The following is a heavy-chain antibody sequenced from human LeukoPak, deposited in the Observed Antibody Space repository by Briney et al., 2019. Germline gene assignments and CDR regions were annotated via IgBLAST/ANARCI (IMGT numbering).Heavy chain of an antibody. CDR3: ARHDWFDP. CDR2: INHNGNVN. Sequence: GGSLRLSCAASGFTFSSYWMNWARQAPGKGLEWVASINHNGNVNYYVDSVKGRFTISRDNAKNSLYLQMSNLRAEDTAVYFCARHDWFDPWGRGTLVTVSS. V-gene: IGHV3-7*03. CDR1: GFTFSSYW. J-gene: IGHJ5*02.